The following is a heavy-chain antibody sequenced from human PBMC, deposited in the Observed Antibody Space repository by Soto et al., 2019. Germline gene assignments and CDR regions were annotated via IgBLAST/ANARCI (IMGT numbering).Heavy chain of an antibody. CDR1: GGSISSYY. J-gene: IGHJ4*02. V-gene: IGHV4-59*01. CDR3: AREPAGGWYMAYDY. Sequence: TSETLSLTCTVSGGSISSYYWSWIRQPPGKGLEWIGYIYYSGSTNYNPSLKSRVTISVDTSKNQFSLKLSSVTAADTAVYYCAREPAGGWYMAYDYWGQGTLVTVYS. D-gene: IGHD6-19*01. CDR2: IYYSGST.